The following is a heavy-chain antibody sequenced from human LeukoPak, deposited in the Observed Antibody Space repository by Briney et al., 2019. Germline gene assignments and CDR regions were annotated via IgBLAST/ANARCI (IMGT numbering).Heavy chain of an antibody. CDR2: INHSGST. CDR1: GGSFSGYY. D-gene: IGHD6-6*01. J-gene: IGHJ4*02. V-gene: IGHV4-34*01. Sequence: SETLSLTCAVYGGSFSGYYWSWIRQPPGKGLEWIGEINHSGSTYYNPSLKSRVTISVDTSKNQFSLKLSSVTAADTAVYYCARDYHYSSSSYWGQGTLVTVSS. CDR3: ARDYHYSSSSY.